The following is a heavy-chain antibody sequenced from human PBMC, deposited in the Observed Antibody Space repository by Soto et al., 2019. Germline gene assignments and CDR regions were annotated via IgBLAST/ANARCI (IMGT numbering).Heavy chain of an antibody. Sequence: QVQLVQSGAEVKKPGASVKVSCKASGYTFTSYDINWVRQATGQGLEWMGWMNPNSGNTGYAQKFQGRVTMTRNTSISTAYMELSSLRSEDTAVYYCARGQEYDILTGPIGDYWGQGTLVTVSS. CDR1: GYTFTSYD. CDR3: ARGQEYDILTGPIGDY. CDR2: MNPNSGNT. D-gene: IGHD3-9*01. J-gene: IGHJ4*02. V-gene: IGHV1-8*01.